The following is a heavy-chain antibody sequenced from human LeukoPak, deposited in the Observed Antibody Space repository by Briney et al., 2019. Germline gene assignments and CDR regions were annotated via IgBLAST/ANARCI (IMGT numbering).Heavy chain of an antibody. CDR1: GFAFGEHG. V-gene: IGHV3-20*04. J-gene: IGHJ4*02. CDR3: ARAPITSPFYFDY. CDR2: INWSGKST. D-gene: IGHD2-2*01. Sequence: GGSLRLSCAASGFAFGEHGMSWVRQVPGKGREWVSGINWSGKSTSYGDPVRGRFTISRDNAKNSLSLQMDSLRAEDTALYYCARAPITSPFYFDYWGQGTLVTVSS.